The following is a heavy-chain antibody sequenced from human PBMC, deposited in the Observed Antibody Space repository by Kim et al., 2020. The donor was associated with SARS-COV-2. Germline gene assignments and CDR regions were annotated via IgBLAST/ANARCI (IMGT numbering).Heavy chain of an antibody. CDR3: VTEFRGHWYFDL. CDR1: GFTFSSYW. Sequence: GGSLRLSCAASGFTFSSYWMHWVRQAPGKGLVWVSRINSDGSSTSYADSVKGRFTISRDNTKNTLYLQMNSLRAEDTAVYYCVTEFRGHWYFDLWGRGTLVTVSS. CDR2: INSDGSST. J-gene: IGHJ2*01. V-gene: IGHV3-74*01. D-gene: IGHD3-10*01.